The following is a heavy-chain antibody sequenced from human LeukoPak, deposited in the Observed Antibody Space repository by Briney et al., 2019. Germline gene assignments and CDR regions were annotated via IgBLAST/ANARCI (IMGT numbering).Heavy chain of an antibody. D-gene: IGHD3-3*01. CDR1: GGSISSYY. V-gene: IGHV4-4*07. J-gene: IGHJ5*02. Sequence: SETLSLTCTVSGGSISSYYWSWIRQPAGKGLEWIGRIYTSGSTNYNPSLKSRVTMSVDTSKNQFSLKLSSVTAADTAVYYCARGSSYDFWSGYYHNWFDPWGQGTLVTVSS. CDR2: IYTSGST. CDR3: ARGSSYDFWSGYYHNWFDP.